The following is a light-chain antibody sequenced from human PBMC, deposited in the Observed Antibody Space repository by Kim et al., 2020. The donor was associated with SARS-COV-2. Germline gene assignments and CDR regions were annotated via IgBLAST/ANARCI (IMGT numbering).Light chain of an antibody. J-gene: IGLJ2*01. CDR3: NSRDNSGDHRV. V-gene: IGLV3-19*01. Sequence: SSELTQDPAVSVALGQTVRITCQGASLKDNYASWYQQKPGQAPILVIYGENNRPSEIPDRFSGSRSGDTASLTITAAQAEDDADYYCNSRDNSGDHRVFG. CDR2: GEN. CDR1: SLKDNY.